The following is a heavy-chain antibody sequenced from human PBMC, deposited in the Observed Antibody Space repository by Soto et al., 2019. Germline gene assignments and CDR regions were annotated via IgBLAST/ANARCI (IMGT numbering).Heavy chain of an antibody. CDR3: ARRVTMVRGFDY. Sequence: SETLSLTCTVSGGSISSSSYYWGWIRQPPGKGLEWIGSIYYSGSTYYNPSLKSRVTISVDTSKNQFSLKLSSVTAADTAVYYCARRVTMVRGFDYWGQGTLVTVSS. J-gene: IGHJ4*02. CDR1: GGSISSSSYY. D-gene: IGHD3-10*01. V-gene: IGHV4-39*01. CDR2: IYYSGST.